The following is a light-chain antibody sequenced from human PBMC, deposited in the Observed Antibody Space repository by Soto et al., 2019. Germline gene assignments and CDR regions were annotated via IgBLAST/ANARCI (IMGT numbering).Light chain of an antibody. CDR2: DAS. CDR3: QQYVNFVWT. V-gene: IGKV3-20*01. J-gene: IGKJ1*01. Sequence: IVLTQSPGTLSLSPGVRATLSCRTSQSVSTSKLAWYQQRPGQAPRLLIYDASRRATGIPDRFSGSGSGTDFTLTISRLEPEDVAVYYCQQYVNFVWTFGQGTKVEI. CDR1: QSVSTSK.